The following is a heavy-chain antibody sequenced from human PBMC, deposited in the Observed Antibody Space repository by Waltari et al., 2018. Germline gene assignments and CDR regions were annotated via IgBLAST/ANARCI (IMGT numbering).Heavy chain of an antibody. V-gene: IGHV3-23*04. D-gene: IGHD6-13*01. CDR3: TKLAAAGHYYHYYMDV. Sequence: EAQLVESGGGLVQPGGSLRLSCAASGFTFSSYAMSWVRQAPGRGLEWVSTISGGGADTYYADSVKDRLTISRDNSKNTLFLQMSSLRAEDTALYYCTKLAAAGHYYHYYMDVWGKGTTVTVSS. CDR2: ISGGGADT. J-gene: IGHJ6*03. CDR1: GFTFSSYA.